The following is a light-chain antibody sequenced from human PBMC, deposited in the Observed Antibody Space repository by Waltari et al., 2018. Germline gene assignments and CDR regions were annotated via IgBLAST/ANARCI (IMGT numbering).Light chain of an antibody. V-gene: IGLV2-14*03. CDR1: SRDVGGYNH. Sequence: QSALTQPASVSGSPGQSITISCTGTSRDVGGYNHVSWHQQHPGKAPTLMIYDVTKRPSGVSNRFSGSKSGNTASLTISGLQAEDEADYYCSSYSSSSTLLFGGGTKLTVL. CDR3: SSYSSSSTLL. CDR2: DVT. J-gene: IGLJ2*01.